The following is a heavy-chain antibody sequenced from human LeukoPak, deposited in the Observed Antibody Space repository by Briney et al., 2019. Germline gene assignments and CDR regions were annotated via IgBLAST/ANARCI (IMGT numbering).Heavy chain of an antibody. CDR1: GGSISSSSYY. V-gene: IGHV4-39*07. CDR2: IYYSGST. J-gene: IGHJ5*02. CDR3: ARGRGSSGWYLTLDWFDP. Sequence: SETLPLTCTVSGGSISSSSYYWGWIRQPPGKGLEWIGSIYYSGSTYYNPSLKSRVTISVDTSKNQFSLKLSSVTAADTAVYYCARGRGSSGWYLTLDWFDPWGQGTLVTVSS. D-gene: IGHD6-19*01.